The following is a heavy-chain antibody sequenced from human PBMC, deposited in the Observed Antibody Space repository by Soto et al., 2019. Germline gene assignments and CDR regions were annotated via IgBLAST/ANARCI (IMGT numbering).Heavy chain of an antibody. D-gene: IGHD3-9*01. J-gene: IGHJ4*02. CDR2: FYYSGST. V-gene: IGHV4-39*07. CDR1: GDSISTNSYS. Sequence: SETLSLTCTVSGDSISTNSYSWGWIRQPPGQGLEWIGLFYYSGSTHYNPSLKSRLTVSVDTSKNQFSLKVSSVTAADTAVYYCAVLYYDILTGYYTHYWGQGTLVTVSS. CDR3: AVLYYDILTGYYTHY.